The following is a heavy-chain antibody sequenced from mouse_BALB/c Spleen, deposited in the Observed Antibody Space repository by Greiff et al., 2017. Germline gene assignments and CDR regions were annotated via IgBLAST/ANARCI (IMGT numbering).Heavy chain of an antibody. CDR1: GYTFTSYY. J-gene: IGHJ3*01. CDR2: IYPGNVNT. Sequence: QVQLQQSGPELVKPEASVRISCKASGYTFTSYYIHWVKQRPGQGLEWIGWIYPGNVNTKYNEKFKGKATLTADKSSSTAYMQLSSLTSEDSAVYFCARSDSFAYWGQGTLVTVSA. CDR3: ARSDSFAY. V-gene: IGHV1S56*01.